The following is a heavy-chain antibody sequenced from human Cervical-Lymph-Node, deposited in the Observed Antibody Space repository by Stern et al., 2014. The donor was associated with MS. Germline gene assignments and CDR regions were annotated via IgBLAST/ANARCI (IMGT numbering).Heavy chain of an antibody. V-gene: IGHV1-2*02. CDR2: INPNSGGT. CDR1: GYSFTGYF. CDR3: TRDPQYIHDFWSGYSHHFDY. D-gene: IGHD3-3*01. Sequence: QVQLVQSGAEVKKPGASVKVSCKTSGYSFTGYFMHWVRQAPGQGLEWMGWINPNSGGTNYAQRFQGRVTMTRDTSISTAYMELSRLTSDDTAVYYCTRDPQYIHDFWSGYSHHFDYWGQGTLVTVSS. J-gene: IGHJ4*02.